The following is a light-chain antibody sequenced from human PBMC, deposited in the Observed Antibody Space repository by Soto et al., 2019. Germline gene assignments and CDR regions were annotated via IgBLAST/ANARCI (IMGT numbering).Light chain of an antibody. Sequence: QSALTQPPSASGSPGQSVTISCTGTSSDVGGYNFVSWYQHHPGKAPKLLLYEVSNRPSGVPDRFSGSKSGNTASLTVSGLQAEDEADYYCSTYAGSDNYVFGTGTKVTVL. V-gene: IGLV2-8*01. CDR3: STYAGSDNYV. J-gene: IGLJ1*01. CDR2: EVS. CDR1: SSDVGGYNF.